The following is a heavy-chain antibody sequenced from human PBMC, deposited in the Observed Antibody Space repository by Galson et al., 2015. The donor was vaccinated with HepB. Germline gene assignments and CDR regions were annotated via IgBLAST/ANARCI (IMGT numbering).Heavy chain of an antibody. CDR1: GGTFSSYT. V-gene: IGHV1-69*02. Sequence: SVKVSCKASGGTFSSYTISWVRQAPGQGLEWMGRIIPILGIANYAQKFQGRVTITADKSTSTAYMELSSLRSEDTAVYYCARAKAHITGFGELFPRYGMDVWGQGTTVTVSS. CDR3: ARAKAHITGFGELFPRYGMDV. CDR2: IIPILGIA. J-gene: IGHJ6*02. D-gene: IGHD3-10*01.